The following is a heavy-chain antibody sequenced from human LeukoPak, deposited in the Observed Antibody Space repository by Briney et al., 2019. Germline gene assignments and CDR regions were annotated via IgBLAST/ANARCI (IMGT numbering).Heavy chain of an antibody. CDR3: ARDRSRATSWFDP. Sequence: ASVKVSCKASGYTFTGYYMHWVRRAPGQGLEWMGRINPNSGGTNYAQKFQGRVTMTRDTSISTAYMELSRLRSDDTAVYYCARDRSRATSWFDPWGQGTLVTVSS. J-gene: IGHJ5*02. V-gene: IGHV1-2*06. CDR1: GYTFTGYY. CDR2: INPNSGGT. D-gene: IGHD5-24*01.